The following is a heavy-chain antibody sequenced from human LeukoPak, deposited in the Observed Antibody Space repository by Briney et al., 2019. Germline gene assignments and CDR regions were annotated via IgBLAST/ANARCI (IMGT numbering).Heavy chain of an antibody. D-gene: IGHD3-22*01. CDR3: ARGPITTRSHFDY. CDR2: IIPIFATA. J-gene: IGHJ4*02. Sequence: SVKVSCKASGGTFSSYAISWVRQAPGQGLEWMGGIIPIFATANYAQEFQGRVTITADESTSTAYMELSSLRSEDTAVYYCARGPITTRSHFDYWGQGTLVTVSS. CDR1: GGTFSSYA. V-gene: IGHV1-69*13.